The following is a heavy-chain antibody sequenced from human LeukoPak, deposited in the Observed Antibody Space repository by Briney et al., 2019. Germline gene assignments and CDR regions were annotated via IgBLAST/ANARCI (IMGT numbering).Heavy chain of an antibody. V-gene: IGHV4-59*08. CDR1: GGSISSYY. Sequence: SETLSLTCTVSGGSISSYYWSWIRQPPGKGLEWIGYIYYSGSTNYNPSLKSRVTISVDTSKNQFSLKLTSVTAADMAVYYCARHGRDVLRFLEWFGGFEFWGQGTLVTVSS. D-gene: IGHD3-3*01. J-gene: IGHJ4*02. CDR3: ARHGRDVLRFLEWFGGFEF. CDR2: IYYSGST.